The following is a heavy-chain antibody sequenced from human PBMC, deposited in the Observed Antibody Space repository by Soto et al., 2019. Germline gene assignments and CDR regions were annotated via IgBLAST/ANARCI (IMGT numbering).Heavy chain of an antibody. Sequence: EGSLRLSCAPSRFTYNNYASNWVRQAPGKGLEWVATISATGGSTYYADSVKGRFTISRDNSKSTLYLQMNGLRVEDTAVYYCAKDRLAGNFDYWGQGTQVTVSS. CDR1: RFTYNNYA. J-gene: IGHJ4*02. V-gene: IGHV3-23*01. CDR2: ISATGGST. CDR3: AKDRLAGNFDY.